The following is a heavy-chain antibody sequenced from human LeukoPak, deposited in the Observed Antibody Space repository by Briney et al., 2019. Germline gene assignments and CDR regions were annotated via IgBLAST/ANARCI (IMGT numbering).Heavy chain of an antibody. V-gene: IGHV3-23*01. J-gene: IGHJ4*02. D-gene: IGHD3-10*01. CDR2: ISGSGGST. Sequence: GGSLRLSCAASGFTFSSYAMSWVRQAPGKGLEWVSAISGSGGSTYYADSVKGRFTISRDNSKNTLYLQMNSLRAEDTAVYYCAKDLLWFGELPTPAIDYWGQGTLVTVSS. CDR3: AKDLLWFGELPTPAIDY. CDR1: GFTFSSYA.